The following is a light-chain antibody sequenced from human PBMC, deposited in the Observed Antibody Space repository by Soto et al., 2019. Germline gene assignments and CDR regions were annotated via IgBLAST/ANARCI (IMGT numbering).Light chain of an antibody. CDR3: QQHNNGLT. V-gene: IGKV3-11*01. Sequence: EIVLTQSPATLSLSPGERATLSCRASQSVDSYLAWYQQKPGQAPSLLIFDASNRATGIPARFSGSGSGTDFTLTISSLEPEDFAVYYCQQHNNGLTFCGGTKVEMK. CDR2: DAS. J-gene: IGKJ4*01. CDR1: QSVDSY.